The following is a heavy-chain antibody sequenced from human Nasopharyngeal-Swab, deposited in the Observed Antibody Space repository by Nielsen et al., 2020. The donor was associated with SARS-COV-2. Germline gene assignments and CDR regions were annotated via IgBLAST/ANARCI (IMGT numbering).Heavy chain of an antibody. Sequence: GGSLRLSCAASGFTVSSNYASWVRQAPGKGLEWVSIIYSGGSTHYADSVKGRFTISRDNSKNTVHLQMKSLRAEDTAIYYCARGNDEYGMDVWGQGTTVTVSS. CDR1: GFTVSSNY. V-gene: IGHV3-53*01. CDR3: ARGNDEYGMDV. J-gene: IGHJ6*02. CDR2: IYSGGST. D-gene: IGHD1-1*01.